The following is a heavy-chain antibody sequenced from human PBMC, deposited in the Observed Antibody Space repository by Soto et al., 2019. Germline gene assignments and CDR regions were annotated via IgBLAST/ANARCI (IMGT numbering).Heavy chain of an antibody. CDR1: GFTFSSYG. CDR3: AKVRMDYYDSSGYYFDYYYGMDV. D-gene: IGHD3-22*01. J-gene: IGHJ6*02. V-gene: IGHV3-30*18. CDR2: ISYDGSNK. Sequence: PGGSLRLACEASGFTFSSYGMHWVRQAPGKGLEWVAVISYDGSNKYYADSVKGRFTISRDNSKNTLYLQMNSLRAEDTAVYYCAKVRMDYYDSSGYYFDYYYGMDVWGQGTTVTVSS.